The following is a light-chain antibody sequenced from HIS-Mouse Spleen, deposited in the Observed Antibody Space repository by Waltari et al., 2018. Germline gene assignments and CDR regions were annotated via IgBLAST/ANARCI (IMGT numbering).Light chain of an antibody. CDR1: QSISSY. Sequence: DIQMTQSPSSLSASVGDRVTITCRASQSISSYLNWYQQKPGKAPKLLIYAASSLQSGVPSRFSGSGSGTDFTLTISSLQPEDFAVYYCQQYGSSWTFGQGTKVEIK. CDR3: QQYGSSWT. CDR2: AAS. J-gene: IGKJ1*01. V-gene: IGKV1-39*01.